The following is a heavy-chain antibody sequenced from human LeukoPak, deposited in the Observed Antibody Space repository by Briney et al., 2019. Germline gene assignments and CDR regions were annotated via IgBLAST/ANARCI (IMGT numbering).Heavy chain of an antibody. J-gene: IGHJ5*02. D-gene: IGHD5-12*01. V-gene: IGHV5-10-1*01. Sequence: GESLQISCKGSGYGFTSYWTSWVRRVPGKGVEWMGRIDPSDSYTNYSPSFPGHVTISADKSISTAYLQWSSLKASDTAMYYCGYRGYDSNWFDPWGQGTLVTVSS. CDR3: GYRGYDSNWFDP. CDR1: GYGFTSYW. CDR2: IDPSDSYT.